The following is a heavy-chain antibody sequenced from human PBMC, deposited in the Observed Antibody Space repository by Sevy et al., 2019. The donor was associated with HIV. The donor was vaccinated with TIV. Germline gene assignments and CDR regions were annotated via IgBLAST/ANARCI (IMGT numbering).Heavy chain of an antibody. Sequence: GGSLRLSCAASGFTVNSDYMSWVRQAPGKGLEWVSVVYSGGTTYYADSVKGRFTISRDISKNIFYLQMNSLRAEDTAVYYCARHISFGELGSWFDPWGQGTLVTVSS. V-gene: IGHV3-53*01. D-gene: IGHD3-10*01. J-gene: IGHJ5*02. CDR1: GFTVNSDY. CDR2: VYSGGTT. CDR3: ARHISFGELGSWFDP.